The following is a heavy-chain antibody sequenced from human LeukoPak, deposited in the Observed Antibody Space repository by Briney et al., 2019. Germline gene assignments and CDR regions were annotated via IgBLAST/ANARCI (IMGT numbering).Heavy chain of an antibody. D-gene: IGHD3-22*01. CDR3: ARGFYYYDSSGYTYYFDY. V-gene: IGHV4-39*07. J-gene: IGHJ4*02. CDR1: GGSISSSSYF. Sequence: SETLSLTCSVSGGSISSSSYFWGWIRQPPGKGLEWIGSIYYTGSTYYNPSLKSRVTISVDTPKNQFSLKLSSVTAADTAVYYCARGFYYYDSSGYTYYFDYWGQGTLVTVSS. CDR2: IYYTGST.